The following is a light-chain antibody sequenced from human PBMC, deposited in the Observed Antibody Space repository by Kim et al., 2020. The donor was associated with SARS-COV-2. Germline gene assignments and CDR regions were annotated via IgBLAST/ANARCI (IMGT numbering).Light chain of an antibody. CDR3: NSRDSSTNHLV. V-gene: IGLV3-19*01. CDR1: SLRNYY. J-gene: IGLJ2*01. Sequence: SSKLTQDPAVSVALGQIVRITCQGDSLRNYYASWYQQKPGQAPVVVIYGKNNRLSGIPDRFSGSTSGNTASLTITGAQAEDEAVYYCNSRDSSTNHLVFG. CDR2: GKN.